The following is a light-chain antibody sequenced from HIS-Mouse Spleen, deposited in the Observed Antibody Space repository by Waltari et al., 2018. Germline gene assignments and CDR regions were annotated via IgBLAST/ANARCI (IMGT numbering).Light chain of an antibody. CDR3: QQYDNPQVT. Sequence: DIQTTQSPSSLSASVGDRVTITCQASQDISNYLNWYQQKPGKATKLLIYDASNLETGVPSRFSGSGSGTDFTFTISSLQPEDIATYYCQQYDNPQVTFGPGTKVDIK. CDR1: QDISNY. J-gene: IGKJ3*01. V-gene: IGKV1-33*01. CDR2: DAS.